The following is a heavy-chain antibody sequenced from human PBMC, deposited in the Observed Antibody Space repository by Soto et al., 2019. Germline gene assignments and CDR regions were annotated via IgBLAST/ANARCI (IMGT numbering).Heavy chain of an antibody. V-gene: IGHV4-34*01. CDR1: AGTLSPEW. D-gene: IGHD6-13*01. J-gene: IGHJ5*01. CDR2: INHSGST. CDR3: AREAAAGTSRFHS. Sequence: YAGTLSPEWWILSRQPPGKGLEWIGEINHSGSTNYNPSLKSRVTISVDTSKNQFSLKLSSVTAADTAVYYCAREAAAGTSRFHSWGQGTPVTVS.